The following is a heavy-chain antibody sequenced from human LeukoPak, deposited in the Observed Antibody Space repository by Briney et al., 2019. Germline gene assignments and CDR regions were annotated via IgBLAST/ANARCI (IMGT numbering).Heavy chain of an antibody. J-gene: IGHJ6*02. CDR1: GFTFSSYW. D-gene: IGHD4-17*01. CDR3: ARDRRSVKGTVTTGYYYYGMDV. Sequence: GGSLRLSCAASGFTFSSYWMHWVRQAPGKGLVWVSRINSDGSSTSYADSVKGRFTISRDSAKNTLYLQMNSLRAEDTAVYYCARDRRSVKGTVTTGYYYYGMDVWGQGTTVTVSS. CDR2: INSDGSST. V-gene: IGHV3-74*01.